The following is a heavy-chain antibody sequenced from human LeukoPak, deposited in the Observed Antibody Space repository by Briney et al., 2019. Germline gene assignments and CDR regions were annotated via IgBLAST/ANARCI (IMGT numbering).Heavy chain of an antibody. D-gene: IGHD1-26*01. J-gene: IGHJ4*02. CDR2: IYTSGRT. CDR1: GAPITSYY. V-gene: IGHV4-4*07. CDR3: ARDVLVGASTTYFDY. Sequence: SETLSLTCTVSGAPITSYYWSWIRQPAGKGLAWIRRIYTSGRTDYNPSLKSRVTMSVDTSKNQFSLKLSSVTAADTAVYYCARDVLVGASTTYFDYWGQGTLVTVSS.